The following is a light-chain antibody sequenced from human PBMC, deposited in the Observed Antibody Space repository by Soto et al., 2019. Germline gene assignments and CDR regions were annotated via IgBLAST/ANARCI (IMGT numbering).Light chain of an antibody. CDR1: SSDVGSYNL. V-gene: IGLV2-23*01. CDR3: FSYAGSSWV. J-gene: IGLJ3*02. CDR2: EGS. Sequence: QSALTQPASVSGSPGQSITISCTGTSSDVGSYNLVSWYQQHPGKAPKLMIYEGSKRPSGVSNRFSGSKSGNTASLTISGVQAEDEADYFCFSYAGSSWVFGGGTKLTVL.